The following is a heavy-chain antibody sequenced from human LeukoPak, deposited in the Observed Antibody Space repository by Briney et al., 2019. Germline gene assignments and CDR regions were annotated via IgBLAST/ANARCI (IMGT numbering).Heavy chain of an antibody. CDR2: ISAYNGNT. J-gene: IGHJ4*02. CDR1: GYTFTSYG. CDR3: ARGRRGYSYGYCDY. D-gene: IGHD5-18*01. Sequence: ASVKVSCKASGYTFTSYGISWVRQPPGQGLEGMGWISAYNGNTNYAQKLQGRVTMTTDTSTSTAYMELRSLRSDDTAVYYCARGRRGYSYGYCDYWGQGTLVTVSS. V-gene: IGHV1-18*04.